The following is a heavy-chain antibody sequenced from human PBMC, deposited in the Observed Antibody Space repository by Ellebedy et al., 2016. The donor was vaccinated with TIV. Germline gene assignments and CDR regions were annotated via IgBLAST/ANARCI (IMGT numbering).Heavy chain of an antibody. CDR3: ARGGSGSYYRAYYYYYVMDV. CDR1: GFTFSDYY. D-gene: IGHD1-26*01. J-gene: IGHJ6*02. Sequence: GGSLRLSCAASGFTFSDYYMSWIRQAPGKGLEWVSYISSSGSTIYYADSVKGRFTISRDNAKNSLYLQMDSLRAEDTAVYYCARGGSGSYYRAYYYYYVMDVWGQGTTVTVSS. V-gene: IGHV3-11*01. CDR2: ISSSGSTI.